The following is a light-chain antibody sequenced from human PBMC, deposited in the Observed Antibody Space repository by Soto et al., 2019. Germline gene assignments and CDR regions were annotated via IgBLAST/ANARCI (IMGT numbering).Light chain of an antibody. Sequence: DIQMTQSPSSLSASVGDRVTITCQASQGINNYLNWYQQKPGNAPKLLIFDTSDLETGVPSRFSGRGSGTDFTFTISSLQPEAVAAYYCQQYHTIPITFGGGTKVDIQ. CDR1: QGINNY. J-gene: IGKJ4*01. CDR3: QQYHTIPIT. V-gene: IGKV1-33*01. CDR2: DTS.